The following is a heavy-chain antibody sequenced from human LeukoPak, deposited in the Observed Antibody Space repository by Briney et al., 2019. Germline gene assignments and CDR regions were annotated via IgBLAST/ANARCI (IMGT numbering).Heavy chain of an antibody. D-gene: IGHD2-15*01. CDR3: AKDDEGYY. J-gene: IGHJ4*02. V-gene: IGHV3-7*04. CDR2: IKEDGSAK. CDR1: GFTFSKSW. Sequence: GGSLRLSCAASGFTFSKSWMSWLRQTPEKGLEWVANIKEDGSAKYYVDSVKGRFTISRDNAKNSLYLQMNSLRAEDTAVYYCAKDDEGYYWGRGTLVTVSS.